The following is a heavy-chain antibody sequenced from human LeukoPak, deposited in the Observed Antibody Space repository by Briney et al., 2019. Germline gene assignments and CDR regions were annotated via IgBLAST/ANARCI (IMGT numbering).Heavy chain of an antibody. CDR3: AKDRGPQFEWLLLYYFDY. Sequence: GGSLRLSCAASGFTFSSYGMHWVRQAPGKGLEWVAFIRYDGSNKYYADSVKGRFTISRDNSKNTLYLQMNSLRAEDTAVYYCAKDRGPQFEWLLLYYFDYWGQGTLVTVSS. CDR1: GFTFSSYG. V-gene: IGHV3-30*02. J-gene: IGHJ4*02. D-gene: IGHD3-22*01. CDR2: IRYDGSNK.